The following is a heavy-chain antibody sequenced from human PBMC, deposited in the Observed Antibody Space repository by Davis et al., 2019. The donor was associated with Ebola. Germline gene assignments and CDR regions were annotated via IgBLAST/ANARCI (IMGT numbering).Heavy chain of an antibody. CDR2: ISGSGGTT. J-gene: IGHJ6*04. D-gene: IGHD3-3*01. CDR3: ARSGLSFGVVKYHYGMDV. V-gene: IGHV3-23*01. CDR1: VITFSSYA. Sequence: GGSLRLSCTDSVITFSSYAMTWVRQAPGKGLEWVSAISGSGGTTYYAGSVKGRFTVSRDNSKKTMYLQMNSLRAEDTAVYYCARSGLSFGVVKYHYGMDVWGKWTTVTVSS.